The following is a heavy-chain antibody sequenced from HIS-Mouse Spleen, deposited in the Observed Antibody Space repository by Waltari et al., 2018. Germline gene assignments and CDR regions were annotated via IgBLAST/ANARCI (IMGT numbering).Heavy chain of an antibody. CDR1: GYTFTGYY. CDR3: ARDQLGGFDY. D-gene: IGHD7-27*01. J-gene: IGHJ4*02. Sequence: QVQLVQSGAEVKKPGASVKVSCKASGYTFTGYYMHWVRQAPGQGLEWMGWINPRRGGKNYAQKVQGRVTMTRDTSISTAYMELSRLRSDDTAVYYCARDQLGGFDYWGQGTLVTVSS. V-gene: IGHV1-2*02. CDR2: INPRRGGK.